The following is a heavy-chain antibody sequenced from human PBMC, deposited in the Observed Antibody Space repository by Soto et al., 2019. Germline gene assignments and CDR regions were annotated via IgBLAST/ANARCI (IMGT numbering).Heavy chain of an antibody. J-gene: IGHJ4*02. CDR1: GFTFSSYS. CDR3: AREAGYCSGGSCYSTKYYFDY. V-gene: IGHV3-21*01. CDR2: ISSSSSYI. D-gene: IGHD2-15*01. Sequence: GGSLRLSCAASGFTFSSYSMNWVRQAPGKGLEWVSSISSSSSYIYYADSVKGRFTISRDNAKNSLYLQMNSLRAEDTAVYYCAREAGYCSGGSCYSTKYYFDYWGQGTLVTVSS.